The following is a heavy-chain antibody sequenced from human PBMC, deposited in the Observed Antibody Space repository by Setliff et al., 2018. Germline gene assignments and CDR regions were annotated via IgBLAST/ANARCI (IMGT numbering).Heavy chain of an antibody. CDR1: GGSIISHY. CDR2: ISYSGTT. CDR3: ARGRGSGGNPLWY. J-gene: IGHJ4*02. Sequence: TLSLTCTVSGGSIISHYWNWIRQTPGKGLEWIGYISYSGTTNYNPSLKSRVAISVDTSKNHFSLRLSSVTAADTAVYYCARGRGSGGNPLWYWGQGTLVTVSS. D-gene: IGHD2-15*01. V-gene: IGHV4-59*11.